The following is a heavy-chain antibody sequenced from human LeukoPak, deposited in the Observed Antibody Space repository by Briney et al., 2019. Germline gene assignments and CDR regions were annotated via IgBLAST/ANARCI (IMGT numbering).Heavy chain of an antibody. CDR1: GGSISSYY. J-gene: IGHJ4*02. V-gene: IGHV4-59*12. CDR3: ARELTGFDY. Sequence: SETLSLTCTVSGGSISSYYWSWIRQPPGKGLEWIGYIYYSGSTNYNPSLKSRVTISVDTSKNQFSLQLNSVTPEDTAVYYCARELTGFDYWGQGTLVTVSS. D-gene: IGHD7-27*01. CDR2: IYYSGST.